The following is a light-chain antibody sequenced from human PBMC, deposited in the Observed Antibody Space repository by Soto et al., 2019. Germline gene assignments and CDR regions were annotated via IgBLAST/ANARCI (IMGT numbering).Light chain of an antibody. CDR2: LNRDGSH. V-gene: IGLV4-69*01. Sequence: QSVLTQSPSASASLGASVKLTCTLSSGHSNYAITWHQQQPEKGHRSLMKLNRDGSHSKGDGIPHRFSGSSSGAARYLTFSRLQAEDEEDYYSQTWGTGIVIFGGGTKLTVL. J-gene: IGLJ2*01. CDR1: SGHSNYA. CDR3: QTWGTGIVI.